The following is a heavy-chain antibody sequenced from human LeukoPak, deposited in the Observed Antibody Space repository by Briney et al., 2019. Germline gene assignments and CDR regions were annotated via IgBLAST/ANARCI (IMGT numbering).Heavy chain of an antibody. CDR1: GYTFSSYW. Sequence: GGSLRLSCAASGYTFSSYWMHWVRHAPGKGRVWVSRINSDGSSTSYADSVKGRFTISRDNAKNTLYLQMNSLRAEDTAVYYCARAPSAAREVYWGQGTLVTVSS. CDR3: ARAPSAAREVY. D-gene: IGHD6-6*01. V-gene: IGHV3-74*01. J-gene: IGHJ4*02. CDR2: INSDGSST.